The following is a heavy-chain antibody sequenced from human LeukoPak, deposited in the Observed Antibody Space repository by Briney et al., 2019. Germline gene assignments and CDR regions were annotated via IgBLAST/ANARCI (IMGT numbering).Heavy chain of an antibody. J-gene: IGHJ5*02. CDR2: INPNRGDT. D-gene: IGHD2-8*01. CDR3: ARGSFLGTSSWFDP. V-gene: IGHV1-2*02. Sequence: GASVKVSCKASGYTFTGYYMHWVRQAPGQGLEWMGWINPNRGDTNYAQKFKGRVTMTTDTSLNTIYMELRSLRLDDTAVYFCARGSFLGTSSWFDPWGQGTLVTVSS. CDR1: GYTFTGYY.